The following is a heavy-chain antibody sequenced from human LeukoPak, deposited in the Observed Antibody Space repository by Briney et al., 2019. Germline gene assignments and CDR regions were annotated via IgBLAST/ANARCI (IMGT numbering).Heavy chain of an antibody. CDR3: ATVAMVRGVTNWFDP. CDR2: FDPEDGET. J-gene: IGHJ5*02. CDR1: GYTLTELS. V-gene: IGHV1-24*01. D-gene: IGHD3-10*01. Sequence: GASVKVSCKVSGYTLTELSMHWVRQAPGKGLEWMGGFDPEDGETIYAQKFQGRVTMTEDTSTDTAYMELSSLRSEDTAVYYCATVAMVRGVTNWFDPWGQGTLVTVSS.